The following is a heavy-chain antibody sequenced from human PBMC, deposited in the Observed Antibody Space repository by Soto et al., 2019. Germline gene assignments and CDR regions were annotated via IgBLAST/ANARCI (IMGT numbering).Heavy chain of an antibody. V-gene: IGHV3-64D*06. CDR2: INYNGGTT. D-gene: IGHD6-6*01. J-gene: IGHJ4*02. CDR3: VTWGGIEARNLDH. CDR1: GFPFSNHA. Sequence: GGSLRLSCSASGFPFSNHAMHGVRQAPGKGLEYVSAINYNGGTTYYVDSVKGRFTISRDNSKNTLYLQMSSLKVEDTAMYHCVTWGGIEARNLDHWGQGTLVTVSS.